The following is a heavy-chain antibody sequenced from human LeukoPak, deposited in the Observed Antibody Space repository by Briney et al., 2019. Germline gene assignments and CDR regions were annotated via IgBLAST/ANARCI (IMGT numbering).Heavy chain of an antibody. CDR1: GFTVSSNY. V-gene: IGHV3-53*01. CDR2: IYSGGST. CDR3: ARDRNVFPDAFDI. J-gene: IGHJ3*02. Sequence: PGGSLRLSCAASGFTVSSNYMSWVRQAPGKGLEWVSVIYSGGSTYYADSVKGRFTISRDNAKNSLYLQMNSLRAEDTAVYYCARDRNVFPDAFDIWGQGTMVTVSS. D-gene: IGHD2-21*01.